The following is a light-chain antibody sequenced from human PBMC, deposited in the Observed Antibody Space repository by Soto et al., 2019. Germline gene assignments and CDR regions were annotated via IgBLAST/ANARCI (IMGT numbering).Light chain of an antibody. CDR2: EDT. J-gene: IGLJ2*01. CDR3: QSYDSSNHVV. V-gene: IGLV6-57*04. Sequence: NFMLTQPHSVSESPGRTVTISCTRNSGNIANNFVQWYQLRPGSAPSTVIFEDTRRPSGVPGRFSGSIDSSSNSASLTISGLRAEDEADYYCQSYDSSNHVVFGGGTKLTVL. CDR1: SGNIANNF.